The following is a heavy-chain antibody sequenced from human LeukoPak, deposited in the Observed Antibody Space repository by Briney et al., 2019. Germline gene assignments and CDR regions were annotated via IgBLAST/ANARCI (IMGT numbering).Heavy chain of an antibody. Sequence: SETLSLTCTVSGGSISSGSYYWSWIRQPAGKGLEWIGRIYTSGSTNYNPSLKSRVTISVDTSKNQFSLKLSSVTAADTAVYYCARDLRRASGSSYWFDPWGQGTLVTVSS. J-gene: IGHJ5*02. CDR3: ARDLRRASGSSYWFDP. D-gene: IGHD6-6*01. CDR2: IYTSGST. CDR1: GGSISSGSYY. V-gene: IGHV4-61*02.